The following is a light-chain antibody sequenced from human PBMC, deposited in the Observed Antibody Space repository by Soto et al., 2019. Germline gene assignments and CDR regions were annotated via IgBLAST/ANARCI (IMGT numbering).Light chain of an antibody. J-gene: IGKJ1*01. V-gene: IGKV1-5*03. CDR1: QSISGW. Sequence: DIQMTQSPSTLSASVGDRVTITCRASQSISGWLAWYQQKPGKAPKLLIYKASNLETGVPSRFSGSGSGTEFTLTISSLQPYDFATYYCQQYNTYSPWTFGQGTKVDFK. CDR3: QQYNTYSPWT. CDR2: KAS.